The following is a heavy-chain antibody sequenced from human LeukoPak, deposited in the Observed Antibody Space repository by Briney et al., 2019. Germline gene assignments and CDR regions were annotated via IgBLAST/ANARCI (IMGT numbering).Heavy chain of an antibody. CDR3: AKACILQANSSKLKFFDV. CDR1: GFTFRSPA. V-gene: IGHV3-23*01. CDR2: ISGSGGST. D-gene: IGHD6-6*01. J-gene: IGHJ2*01. Sequence: RGSLRTSCAAPGFTFRSPAMTRVRQAPGKGLEWVSLISGSGGSTYYADSVKGRFTISRDNFKNTLYRQMKSLRADDTAVYHCAKACILQANSSKLKFFDVWGRGTLVTASS.